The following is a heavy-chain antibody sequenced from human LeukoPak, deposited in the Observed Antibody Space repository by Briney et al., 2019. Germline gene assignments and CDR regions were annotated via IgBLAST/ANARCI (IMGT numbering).Heavy chain of an antibody. J-gene: IGHJ3*02. Sequence: PSETLSLTCTVSGGSISSSSCYWGWIRQPPGKGLEWIGSIYYSGSTYYNPSLKSRVTISVDTSKNQFSLKLSSVTAADTAVYYCATDRINTMIPRAFDIWGQGTMVTVSS. V-gene: IGHV4-39*02. CDR2: IYYSGST. D-gene: IGHD3-22*01. CDR1: GGSISSSSCY. CDR3: ATDRINTMIPRAFDI.